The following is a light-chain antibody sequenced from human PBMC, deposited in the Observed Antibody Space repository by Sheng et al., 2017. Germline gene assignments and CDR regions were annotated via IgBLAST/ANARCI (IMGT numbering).Light chain of an antibody. J-gene: IGKJ2*03. CDR1: QYIRND. CDR2: AAS. V-gene: IGKV1-6*01. CDR3: LHDYGAPYG. Sequence: AIQMTQSPSSLSASVGDRVTITCRASQYIRNDLGWYHRTREAPKLLIYAASTLQSGVPSRFIGSGSGTDFTLTISSLQPEDFATYYCLHDYGAPYGFAQGTKLGI.